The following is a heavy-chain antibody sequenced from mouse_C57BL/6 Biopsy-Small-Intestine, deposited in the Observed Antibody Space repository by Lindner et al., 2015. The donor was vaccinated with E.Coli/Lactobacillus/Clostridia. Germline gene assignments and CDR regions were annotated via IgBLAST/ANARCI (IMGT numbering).Heavy chain of an antibody. Sequence: VQLQESGGDLVKPGGSLKLSCAASGFTFSSYGMSWVRQTPDKRLEWVATISSGGSYTYYPDSVKGRFTISRDNAKKTLYLQMSSLKSEDTAMYYCARHPYYAMDYWGQGTSVTVSS. CDR2: ISSGGSYT. J-gene: IGHJ4*01. V-gene: IGHV5-6*01. CDR3: ARHPYYAMDY. CDR1: GFTFSSYG.